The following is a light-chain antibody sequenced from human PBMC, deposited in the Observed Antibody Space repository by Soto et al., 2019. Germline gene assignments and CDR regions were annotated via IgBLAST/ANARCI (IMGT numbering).Light chain of an antibody. J-gene: IGKJ4*01. CDR3: QHYDSSPGFT. CDR1: QSFHTNY. V-gene: IGKV3-20*01. CDR2: GAS. Sequence: EIVLTQSPGTLSLSPGERATLSCRASQSFHTNYLAWYQQRPGQAPRLLIYGASNRASGIPERFSGSGSGTDFSLTINRLEHEDSAVYYCQHYDSSPGFTFGGGTKVEIK.